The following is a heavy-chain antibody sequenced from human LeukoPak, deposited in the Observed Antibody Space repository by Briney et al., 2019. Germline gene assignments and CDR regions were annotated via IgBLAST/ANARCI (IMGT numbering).Heavy chain of an antibody. CDR1: GFTVSSNY. CDR3: ARDLFWGLGGDY. Sequence: GGSLRLSCAASGFTVSSNYMSWVRQAPGKGLEWVSVIYSGGSTYYADSVKGRFTISRDNSKNTLYLQMNGLRAEDTAVYYCARDLFWGLGGDYWGQGTLVTVSS. J-gene: IGHJ4*02. D-gene: IGHD3-16*01. CDR2: IYSGGST. V-gene: IGHV3-53*01.